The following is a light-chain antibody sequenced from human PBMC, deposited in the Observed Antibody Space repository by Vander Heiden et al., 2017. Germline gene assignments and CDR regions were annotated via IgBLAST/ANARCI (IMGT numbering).Light chain of an antibody. CDR1: RSNIGSNT. Sequence: QSVLTQPPSASGTPGQSVTISCSGSRSNIGSNTVNWYQQLPETAPKLLIYTNNQRPSGVPDRFSGSKSGTSASLAISGLQSEDEADYYCSAWDDSLNGYVFGTGTKVTVL. V-gene: IGLV1-44*01. CDR3: SAWDDSLNGYV. CDR2: TNN. J-gene: IGLJ1*01.